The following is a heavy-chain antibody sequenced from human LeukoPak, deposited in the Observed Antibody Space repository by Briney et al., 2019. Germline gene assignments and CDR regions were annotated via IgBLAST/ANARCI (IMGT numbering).Heavy chain of an antibody. CDR3: ARDSFGSHGGGAFDI. J-gene: IGHJ3*02. V-gene: IGHV4-4*07. Sequence: PSETLSLTCTVSGGSLTNYYWIWVRQPAGKELEWIGRIYTSGSTNYNPSLKSRVTMSVDTSKNQFSLKLSSVTAADTAVYYCARDSFGSHGGGAFDIWGQGTMVTASS. D-gene: IGHD3-16*01. CDR2: IYTSGST. CDR1: GGSLTNYY.